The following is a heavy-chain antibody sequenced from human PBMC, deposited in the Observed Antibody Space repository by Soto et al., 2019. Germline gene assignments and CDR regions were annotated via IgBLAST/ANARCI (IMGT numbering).Heavy chain of an antibody. CDR3: AKANLNGKGANDY. J-gene: IGHJ4*02. D-gene: IGHD1-26*01. Sequence: EVQLLESGGGLGQPGGSLKLSCAASGFTFSSYAMTWVRQAPGKGLEWVSVISDSGTGTYYADSVKGRFTISRDNSKNTLYRQMNSLRADDTAVYYCAKANLNGKGANDYWGQGALVTVSS. CDR1: GFTFSSYA. CDR2: ISDSGTGT. V-gene: IGHV3-23*01.